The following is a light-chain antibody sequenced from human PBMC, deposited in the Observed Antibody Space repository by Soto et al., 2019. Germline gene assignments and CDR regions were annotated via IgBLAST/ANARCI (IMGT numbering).Light chain of an antibody. CDR1: QSISNW. J-gene: IGKJ1*01. Sequence: DIQMTQSPSTLSASVGERVTITCRASQSISNWVAWYQQKPGKVPELLIYDASRLQSGVPLRFSGSGSGTEFTLTISSLQPDDFATYYCQQYSSYSTFGQGTKVEI. CDR3: QQYSSYST. V-gene: IGKV1-5*01. CDR2: DAS.